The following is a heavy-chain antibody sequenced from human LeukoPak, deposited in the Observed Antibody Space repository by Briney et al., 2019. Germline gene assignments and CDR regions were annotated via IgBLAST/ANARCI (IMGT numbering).Heavy chain of an antibody. Sequence: GASVKVSCKASGYTFTSYGISWVRQAPGQGLEWMGWISAYNGNTNYAQKLQGRVTMTTDTSTSTAYMELRSLRSDDTAVYYCARDHVVSGNSWDAFDIWGQGTMVTVSS. CDR1: GYTFTSYG. CDR3: ARDHVVSGNSWDAFDI. J-gene: IGHJ3*02. CDR2: ISAYNGNT. D-gene: IGHD6-13*01. V-gene: IGHV1-18*01.